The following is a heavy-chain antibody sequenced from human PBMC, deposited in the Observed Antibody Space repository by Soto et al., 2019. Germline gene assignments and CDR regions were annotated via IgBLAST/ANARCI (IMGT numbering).Heavy chain of an antibody. CDR1: GGSISSSNW. D-gene: IGHD4-17*01. CDR2: IYHSGST. V-gene: IGHV4-4*02. Sequence: QVQLQESGPGLVKPSGTLSLTCAVSGGSISSSNWWSWVSQPPGKGLEWIGEIYHSGSTNYNPSLKSRVTISVDNSTNQFSLKLSSVTAADTAVYYCAVLTVANWFDPWGQGTLVTVSS. J-gene: IGHJ5*02. CDR3: AVLTVANWFDP.